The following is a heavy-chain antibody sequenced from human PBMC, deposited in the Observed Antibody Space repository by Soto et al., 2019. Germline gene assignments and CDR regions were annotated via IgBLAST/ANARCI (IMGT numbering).Heavy chain of an antibody. CDR1: GGSVSSGSYY. CDR3: ASLRVSEWELAIDY. CDR2: IYYSGST. V-gene: IGHV4-61*01. J-gene: IGHJ4*02. D-gene: IGHD1-26*01. Sequence: ASETLSLTCTVSGGSVSSGSYYWSWIRQPPGKGLEWIGYIYYSGSTNYNPSLKSRVTISVDTSKNQFSLKLSSVTAADTAVYYCASLRVSEWELAIDYWGQGTLVTVSS.